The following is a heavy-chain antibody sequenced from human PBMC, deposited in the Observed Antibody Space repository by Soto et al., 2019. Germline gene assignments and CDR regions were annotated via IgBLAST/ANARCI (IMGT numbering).Heavy chain of an antibody. D-gene: IGHD3-10*01. CDR3: AKEDSGFSGYMDV. V-gene: IGHV3-9*01. CDR1: GFTFYNHG. Sequence: EVQLVESGGGLVQPGWSLRLSCVASGFTFYNHGMHWVRQAPGRGLEWVSGITWSSDSMGYADSVKGRFTISRDNAKNSLYLQMNSLRPEDTALYYCAKEDSGFSGYMDVWGKGTTVTVSS. J-gene: IGHJ6*03. CDR2: ITWSSDSM.